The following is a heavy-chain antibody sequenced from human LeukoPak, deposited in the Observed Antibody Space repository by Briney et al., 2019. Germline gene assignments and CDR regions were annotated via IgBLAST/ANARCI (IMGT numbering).Heavy chain of an antibody. CDR1: GYTFTGYY. CDR3: ARDLGYCSGGSCYWGYYFDY. V-gene: IGHV1-2*04. D-gene: IGHD2-15*01. Sequence: ASVKVSCKASGYTFTGYYMHWVRQAPGQGLEWMGWINPNNGGTNYAQKFQGWVTMTRDTSISTAYMELSRLRSDDTAVYYCARDLGYCSGGSCYWGYYFDYWGQGTLVTVSS. J-gene: IGHJ4*02. CDR2: INPNNGGT.